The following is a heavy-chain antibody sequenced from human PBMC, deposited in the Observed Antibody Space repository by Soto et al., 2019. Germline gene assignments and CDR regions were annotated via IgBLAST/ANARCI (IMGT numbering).Heavy chain of an antibody. CDR1: GYTFTGYY. CDR2: INPNSGGT. V-gene: IGHV1-2*02. D-gene: IGHD3-10*01. J-gene: IGHJ6*02. Sequence: ASVKVSCKASGYTFTGYYMHWVRQAPGQGLEWMGWINPNSGGTNYAQKFQGRVTMTRDTSISTAYMEPSRLRSDDTAVYYCARVMVRGVSYGMGVWRQGTTVTVSS. CDR3: ARVMVRGVSYGMGV.